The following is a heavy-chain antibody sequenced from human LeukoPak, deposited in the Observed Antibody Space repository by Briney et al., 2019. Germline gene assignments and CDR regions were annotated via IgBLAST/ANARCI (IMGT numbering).Heavy chain of an antibody. CDR1: GYTFTGYY. J-gene: IGHJ5*02. V-gene: IGHV1-2*02. Sequence: ASVKVSCKASGYTFTGYYMHWVRQAPGQGLEWMGWINPNSGGTNYAQKFQGRVTMTRDTSISTAYMELSRLRSDDTAVYYCARDPTIRNRPVVPAAGHNWFDPWGQGTLVTVSS. CDR3: ARDPTIRNRPVVPAAGHNWFDP. CDR2: INPNSGGT. D-gene: IGHD2-2*01.